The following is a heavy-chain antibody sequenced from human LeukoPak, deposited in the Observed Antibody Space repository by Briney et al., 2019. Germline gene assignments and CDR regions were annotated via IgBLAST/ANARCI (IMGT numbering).Heavy chain of an antibody. CDR2: INSDGSST. CDR3: ARGGSYGFLPDY. J-gene: IGHJ4*02. V-gene: IGHV3-74*01. Sequence: GGSLRLSCAASGFTFSSYWMHWVRQAPGKGLVWVSRINSDGSSTSYADSVKGRFTISRDNAKNTLYLQMNSLRAEDTAVYYCARGGSYGFLPDYWGQGTLVTVSS. D-gene: IGHD5-18*01. CDR1: GFTFSSYW.